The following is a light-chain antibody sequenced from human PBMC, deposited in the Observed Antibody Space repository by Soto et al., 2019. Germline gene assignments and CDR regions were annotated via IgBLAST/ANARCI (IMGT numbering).Light chain of an antibody. CDR3: QQYSDSPPVT. CDR2: RAS. J-gene: IGKJ4*01. CDR1: QSVSRDY. Sequence: EIVLTQSPGTLSLSPGERATLSCRVSQSVSRDYLAWYQQKPGQAPRLLIYRASYRDTGIPDRFSGSGSGTEFTLTISRLEPEDFALYYCQQYSDSPPVTFGGGTKVEIK. V-gene: IGKV3-20*01.